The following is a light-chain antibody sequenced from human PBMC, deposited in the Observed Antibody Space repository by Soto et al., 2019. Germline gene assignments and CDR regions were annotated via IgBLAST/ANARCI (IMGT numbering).Light chain of an antibody. CDR3: CSYAGSSTCEGVV. J-gene: IGLJ2*01. Sequence: QSALTQPASVSGSPGQSITISCTGTSSDVGSYNLVSWYQQHPGKAPKLMIYEGSKRPSGVSNRFSGSKSGNTASLTISGLQAEDEADYYCCSYAGSSTCEGVVFGGGTKLTVL. CDR1: SSDVGSYNL. V-gene: IGLV2-23*01. CDR2: EGS.